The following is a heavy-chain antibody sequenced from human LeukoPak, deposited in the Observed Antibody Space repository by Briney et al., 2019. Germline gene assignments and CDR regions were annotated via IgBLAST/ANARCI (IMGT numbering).Heavy chain of an antibody. V-gene: IGHV1-8*03. CDR1: GDTFTGYY. J-gene: IGHJ6*03. CDR2: MNPNSGNT. Sequence: GASVKVSCKASGDTFTGYYMHWVRQAPGQGLEWMGWMNPNSGNTGYAQKFQGRVTITRNTSISTAYMELSSLRSEDTAVYYCARAPFHYYYMDVWGKGTTVTVSS. CDR3: ARAPFHYYYMDV.